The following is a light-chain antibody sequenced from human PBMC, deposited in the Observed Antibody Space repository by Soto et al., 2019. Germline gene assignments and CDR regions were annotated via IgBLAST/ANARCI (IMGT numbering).Light chain of an antibody. CDR2: DVS. CDR3: CSYAGSYTGV. CDR1: SSDVGGYNY. V-gene: IGLV2-11*01. J-gene: IGLJ1*01. Sequence: QSALTQPRSVSGSPGQSVTISCTGTSSDVGGYNYVSWYQQHPGKAPKLMIYDVSKRPSGVPDRFSGSKSGNTASLTISGLQAEDEADYYSCSYAGSYTGVFGTGTKLTVL.